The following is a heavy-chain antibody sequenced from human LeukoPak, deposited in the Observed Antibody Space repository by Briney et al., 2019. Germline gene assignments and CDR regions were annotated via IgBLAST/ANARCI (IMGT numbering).Heavy chain of an antibody. CDR3: AKDATEYGDSHFDW. CDR2: IWHDGSHE. CDR1: GFTFNSYG. D-gene: IGHD4-17*01. V-gene: IGHV3-33*06. Sequence: GGSLRLSCSASGFTFNSYGIHWVRQAPGKGLEWVAVIWHDGSHEYYADSAKGRFTIFRDNSRNTVYLQMNSLRAEDTAVYYCAKDATEYGDSHFDWWGQGTRVTVSS. J-gene: IGHJ4*02.